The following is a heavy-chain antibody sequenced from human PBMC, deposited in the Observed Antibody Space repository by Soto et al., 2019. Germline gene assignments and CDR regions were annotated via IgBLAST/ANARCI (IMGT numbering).Heavy chain of an antibody. CDR3: ARDGKYSGSYYAVDY. D-gene: IGHD1-26*01. CDR1: GFTFSGYY. CDR2: VSASGSTI. V-gene: IGHV3-11*01. J-gene: IGHJ4*02. Sequence: QVQVVESGGDLVKAGGSLRLSCTASGFTFSGYYMGWIRQAPGKGLEWVSYVSASGSTIYYADSVKGRFTVSRDNVKNSLYLQMNSLRVEDTAVYYCARDGKYSGSYYAVDYWGQGTLVTVSS.